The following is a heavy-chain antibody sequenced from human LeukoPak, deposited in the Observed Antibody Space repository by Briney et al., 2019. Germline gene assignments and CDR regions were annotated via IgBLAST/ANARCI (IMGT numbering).Heavy chain of an antibody. CDR2: IYPGDSDT. J-gene: IGHJ5*02. CDR1: GYSFTSYW. Sequence: GESLKISCMGSGYSFTSYWIGWVRQMPGKGLEWMGIIYPGDSDTRYSPSFQGQVTISADKSISTAYLQWSSLKASDTAMYYCARHGINYYDSSGYYLNWFDPWGQGTLVTVSS. CDR3: ARHGINYYDSSGYYLNWFDP. V-gene: IGHV5-51*01. D-gene: IGHD3-22*01.